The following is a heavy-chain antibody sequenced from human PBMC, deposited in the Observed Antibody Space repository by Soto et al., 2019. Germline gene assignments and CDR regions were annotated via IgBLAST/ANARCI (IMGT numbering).Heavy chain of an antibody. J-gene: IGHJ4*02. D-gene: IGHD5-18*01. CDR3: TRCDSGYSYGYPY. V-gene: IGHV3-74*01. CDR2: ISSDGRGT. Sequence: GGSLRLSCAASGFTFSSYWMHWVRQAPGKGLVWVSRISSDGRGTNYADSVKGRFTVSRDNAKNTLYLQMNSLGADDTAVYYCTRCDSGYSYGYPYWGQGTLVTVSS. CDR1: GFTFSSYW.